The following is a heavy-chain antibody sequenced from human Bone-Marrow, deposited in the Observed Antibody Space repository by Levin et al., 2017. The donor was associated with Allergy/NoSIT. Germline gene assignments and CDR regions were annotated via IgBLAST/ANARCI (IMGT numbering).Heavy chain of an antibody. D-gene: IGHD4-17*01. J-gene: IGHJ4*02. Sequence: ASVKVSCKTSGYTFTEYYIHWVRQAPGQGLEKMGWINPKSGGISYAQNFQGRVAMTRDTSISTAYMELSGLTPDDTATYFCAREENGAFDYWGQGSLVIVSS. V-gene: IGHV1-2*02. CDR3: AREENGAFDY. CDR2: INPKSGGI. CDR1: GYTFTEYY.